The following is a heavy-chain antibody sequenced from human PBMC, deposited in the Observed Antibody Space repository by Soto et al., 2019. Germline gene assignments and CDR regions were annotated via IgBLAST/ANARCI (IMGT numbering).Heavy chain of an antibody. V-gene: IGHV3-30*18. J-gene: IGHJ6*02. CDR3: AKDREAAAYYYGMDV. Sequence: LRPCAEAPGFTFISDGLQWVRQAPGKGLEWVAVISYDGSNKYYADSVKGRVTSSRDNSKNTLDLQMNSLRAEDKAVYYCAKDREAAAYYYGMDVWGQGT. D-gene: IGHD6-13*01. CDR2: ISYDGSNK. CDR1: GFTFISDG.